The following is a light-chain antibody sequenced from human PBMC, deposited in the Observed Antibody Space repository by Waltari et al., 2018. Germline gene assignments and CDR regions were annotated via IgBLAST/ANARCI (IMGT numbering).Light chain of an antibody. Sequence: EIVMTQSPATLSVSPGERATISCRASQNVRSRLAWYQQKPGQAPRLLIYDASARATGIPARFSGSGSGTEFTLTISSLQSEDFAVYFCQQYDNWPPLTFGGGTKVEIK. CDR1: QNVRSR. J-gene: IGKJ4*01. CDR3: QQYDNWPPLT. V-gene: IGKV3-15*01. CDR2: DAS.